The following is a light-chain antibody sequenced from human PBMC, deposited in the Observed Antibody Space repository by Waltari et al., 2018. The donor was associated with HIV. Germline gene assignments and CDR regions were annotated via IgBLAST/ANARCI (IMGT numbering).Light chain of an antibody. Sequence: HSVLPQPPSASGNPGQRVTISCPGSSSNSANNTGNWYQQLPGTAPKLLIHTNNQRPSGVPARFSGSKSGTSASLAISGLQSDDDADYYCATWDDSLNGWVFGGGTRLTVL. CDR2: TNN. V-gene: IGLV1-44*01. J-gene: IGLJ3*02. CDR3: ATWDDSLNGWV. CDR1: SSNSANNT.